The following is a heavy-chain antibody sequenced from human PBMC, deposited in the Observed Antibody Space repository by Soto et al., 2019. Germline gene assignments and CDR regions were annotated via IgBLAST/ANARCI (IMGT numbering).Heavy chain of an antibody. CDR3: AKGSAARPAYYYMDV. V-gene: IGHV3-21*04. CDR2: ISSSSSYI. J-gene: IGHJ6*03. Sequence: PGGSLRLSCAASGFTSSSYSMNWVRQAPGKGLEWVSSISSSSSYIYYADSVKGRFTISRDNSKNTLYLQMNSLRAEDTAVYYCAKGSAARPAYYYMDVWGKGTTVTVSS. D-gene: IGHD6-6*01. CDR1: GFTSSSYS.